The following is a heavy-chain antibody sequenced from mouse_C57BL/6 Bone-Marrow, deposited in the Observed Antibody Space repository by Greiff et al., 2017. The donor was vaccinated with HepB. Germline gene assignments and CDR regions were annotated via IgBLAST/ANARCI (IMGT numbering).Heavy chain of an antibody. D-gene: IGHD1-1*01. V-gene: IGHV5-6*01. CDR3: ARIYPAWFAY. J-gene: IGHJ3*01. Sequence: EVQGVESGGDLVKPGGSLKLSCAASGFTFSSYGMSWVRQTPDKRLEWVATISSGGSYTYYPDSVKGRFTISRDNAKNTLYLQMSSLKSEDTAMYYCARIYPAWFAYWGQGTLVTVSA. CDR1: GFTFSSYG. CDR2: ISSGGSYT.